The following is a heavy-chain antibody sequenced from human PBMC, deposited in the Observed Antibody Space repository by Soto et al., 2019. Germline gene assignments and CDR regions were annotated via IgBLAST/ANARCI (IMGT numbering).Heavy chain of an antibody. V-gene: IGHV3-11*05. Sequence: QVQLVESGGGVVKPGGSLRLSCAASGFTLSDYYMSWIRQAPGKGLEWVSYISSSSHYTNYADSVEGRFAISRDNANNLLYLQMNSLRAEDTAVYYCARESGSTVQTNSWGQGTLVTVSS. CDR1: GFTLSDYY. CDR2: ISSSSHYT. CDR3: ARESGSTVQTNS. J-gene: IGHJ4*02. D-gene: IGHD1-1*01.